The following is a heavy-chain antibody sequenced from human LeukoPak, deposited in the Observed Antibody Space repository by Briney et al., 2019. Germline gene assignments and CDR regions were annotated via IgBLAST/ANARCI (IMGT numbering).Heavy chain of an antibody. V-gene: IGHV3-21*01. D-gene: IGHD5-18*01. CDR2: ISSSSSYI. Sequence: GGSLSLSCAASGFTFSSYSMNWVRQAPGKGLEWVSSISSSSSYIYYTDSVKGRLTISRDNAKNSLYLQMNSLRAEDTAVYYCARDYGIPLLGYYYYGMDVWGQGTTVTVSS. CDR3: ARDYGIPLLGYYYYGMDV. CDR1: GFTFSSYS. J-gene: IGHJ6*02.